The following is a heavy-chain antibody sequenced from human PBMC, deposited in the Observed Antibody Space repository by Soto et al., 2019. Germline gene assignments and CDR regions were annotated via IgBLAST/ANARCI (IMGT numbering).Heavy chain of an antibody. J-gene: IGHJ5*02. Sequence: GGSLRLSCAASGFTFSSYGMHWVRQAPGKGLEWVAVIWYDGSNKYYADSVKGRFTISRDNSKNTLYLQMNSLRAEDTAVYYCARDLDDYVWGSYSPPGPWGQGTLVTVSS. D-gene: IGHD3-16*01. V-gene: IGHV3-33*01. CDR2: IWYDGSNK. CDR3: ARDLDDYVWGSYSPPGP. CDR1: GFTFSSYG.